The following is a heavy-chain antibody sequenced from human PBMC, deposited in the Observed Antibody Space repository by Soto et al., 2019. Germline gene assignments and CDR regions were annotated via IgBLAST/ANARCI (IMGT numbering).Heavy chain of an antibody. CDR2: ISGSGGST. CDR1: GFTFSSYA. J-gene: IGHJ6*02. D-gene: IGHD3-9*01. V-gene: IGHV3-23*01. Sequence: GGSLRLSCAASGFTFSSYAMSWVRQAPGKGLEWVSAISGSGGSTYYADSVKGRFTISRDNSKNTLYLQMNSLRAEDTAVYYCAKDFWPHFYLLLADYYYYGMDVWGQGTTVTVSS. CDR3: AKDFWPHFYLLLADYYYYGMDV.